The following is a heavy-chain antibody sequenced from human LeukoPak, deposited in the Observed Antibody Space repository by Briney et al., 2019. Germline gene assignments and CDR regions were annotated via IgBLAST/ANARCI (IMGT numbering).Heavy chain of an antibody. D-gene: IGHD6-19*01. Sequence: PSETLSLTCTVSAGSISSSNYYWGWIRQPPGKGLEWIGSIYYSGRTYYNPSLKSRVTISVDTSKKQFSLKLSSVTAADTALYYCARGTLYSGWSYYFDSWGRGTLVTVSS. CDR3: ARGTLYSGWSYYFDS. CDR1: AGSISSSNYY. V-gene: IGHV4-39*07. J-gene: IGHJ4*02. CDR2: IYYSGRT.